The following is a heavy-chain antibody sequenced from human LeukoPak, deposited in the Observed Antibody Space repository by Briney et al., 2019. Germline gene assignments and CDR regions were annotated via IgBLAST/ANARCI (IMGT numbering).Heavy chain of an antibody. CDR2: IDWDDDK. V-gene: IGHV2-70*04. D-gene: IGHD3-10*01. Sequence: KESGPALVKPTQTLTLTCTFSGFSLSTSGMRVSWIRQPPGKALEWLARIDWDDDKFYSTSLKTRLTISQDTSKNQVVLTMTNMDPVDTATYYCARTNRGSGSINWFDPWGQGTLVTVSS. J-gene: IGHJ5*02. CDR3: ARTNRGSGSINWFDP. CDR1: GFSLSTSGMR.